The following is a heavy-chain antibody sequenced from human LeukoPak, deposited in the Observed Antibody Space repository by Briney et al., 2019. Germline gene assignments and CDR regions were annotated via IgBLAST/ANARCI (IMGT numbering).Heavy chain of an antibody. Sequence: ASVKVSCKASGYTFTGYYMHWVRQAPGQGLEWMGWINPNSGGTNYAQKFQGRVTMTRDTSISTAYMELSSLRSEDTAVYYCARYDSSGMGLGYWGQGTLVTVSS. CDR2: INPNSGGT. CDR3: ARYDSSGMGLGY. D-gene: IGHD3-22*01. V-gene: IGHV1-2*02. CDR1: GYTFTGYY. J-gene: IGHJ4*02.